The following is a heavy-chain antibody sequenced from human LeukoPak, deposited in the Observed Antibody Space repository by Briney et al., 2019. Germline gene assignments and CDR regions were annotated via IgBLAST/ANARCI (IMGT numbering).Heavy chain of an antibody. CDR3: ARDLQRHDAFDI. Sequence: SETLSLTCSVSGDTISSHYWSWIRQSPGEGLEWIGYVSYSGTTNYNPSLKSRVTISDTAKNQFSLKLTSVIAADTAVYYCARDLQRHDAFDIWGQGTMVTVSS. CDR1: GDTISSHY. J-gene: IGHJ3*02. CDR2: VSYSGTT. V-gene: IGHV4-59*11.